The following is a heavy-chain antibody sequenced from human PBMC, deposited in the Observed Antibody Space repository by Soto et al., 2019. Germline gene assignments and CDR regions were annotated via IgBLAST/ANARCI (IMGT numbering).Heavy chain of an antibody. D-gene: IGHD2-15*01. V-gene: IGHV3-74*01. CDR1: GFTFSSYW. J-gene: IGHJ2*01. CDR2: INSDGSST. CDR3: ARGGSLNWYFDL. Sequence: EVQLVESGGGLVQPGGSLRLSCAASGFTFSSYWMHWVRQAPGKGLVWVSRINSDGSSTTYADSVKGRFTISRDNAKNTLYLQMHSLRAEDTAVYYCARGGSLNWYFDLWGRGTLVTVSS.